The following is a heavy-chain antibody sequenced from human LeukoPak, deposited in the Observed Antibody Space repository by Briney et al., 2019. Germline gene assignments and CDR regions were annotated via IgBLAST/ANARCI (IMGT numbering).Heavy chain of an antibody. D-gene: IGHD3-3*01. CDR2: MIRIFGTA. Sequence: SVKVSCTASGGTFSSYAISWVRQAPGQGLGWVGGMIRIFGTANYAQKFQGRVTITADESTSTAYMELSSLRSEDTAVYYCAREDGITIFGVVKAPSNWFDPWGQGTLVTVSS. V-gene: IGHV1-69*01. J-gene: IGHJ5*02. CDR1: GGTFSSYA. CDR3: AREDGITIFGVVKAPSNWFDP.